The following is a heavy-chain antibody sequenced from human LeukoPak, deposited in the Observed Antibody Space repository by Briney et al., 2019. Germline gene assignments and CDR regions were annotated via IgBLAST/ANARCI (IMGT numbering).Heavy chain of an antibody. D-gene: IGHD6-6*01. CDR3: ARDLYSSSSFDY. CDR1: GYTFTSYY. J-gene: IGHJ4*02. CDR2: INPSGGST. Sequence: GASVKVSCKASGYTFTSYYMHWVRQAPGQGLEWMGIINPSGGSTSYAQKFQGRVTMTRDTSVSTAYMELSRLRSDDTAVYYCARDLYSSSSFDYWGQGILVTVSS. V-gene: IGHV1-46*01.